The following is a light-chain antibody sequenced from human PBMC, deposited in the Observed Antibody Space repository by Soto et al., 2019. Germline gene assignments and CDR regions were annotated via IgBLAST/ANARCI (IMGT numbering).Light chain of an antibody. CDR3: QQYGRSPWT. V-gene: IGKV3-20*01. Sequence: EIVLTQSPGTLSLSPGESATLSCRASQSVSSSDLAWYQQKPGQAPRLLTYGTSSRATGIPDRFSGSGSGTDLTLTISRLEPEDFAVYYCQQYGRSPWTFGQGTKVEIK. CDR2: GTS. CDR1: QSVSSSD. J-gene: IGKJ1*01.